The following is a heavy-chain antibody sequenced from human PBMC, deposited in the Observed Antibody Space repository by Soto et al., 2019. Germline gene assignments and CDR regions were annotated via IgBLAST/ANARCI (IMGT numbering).Heavy chain of an antibody. J-gene: IGHJ6*02. D-gene: IGHD3-10*01. Sequence: QLQLQESGSGLVKPSQTLSLTCAVSGGSISSGGYSWSWIRQPPGKGLEWIGYIYHSGSTYYNPSLKSRVTISVDRSKNQFSLKLSPVTAADTAVYYCARGGITMVRGVIHYYYGMDVWGQGTTVTVSS. V-gene: IGHV4-30-2*01. CDR3: ARGGITMVRGVIHYYYGMDV. CDR1: GGSISSGGYS. CDR2: IYHSGST.